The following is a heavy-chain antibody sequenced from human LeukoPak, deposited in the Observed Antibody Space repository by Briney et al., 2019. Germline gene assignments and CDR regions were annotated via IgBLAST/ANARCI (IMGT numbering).Heavy chain of an antibody. CDR2: INSDGSST. Sequence: GGSLRLSCAASGFTFSSYWMHWVRQAPGKGLVWVSRINSDGSSTSYADSVKGRFTISRDNAKNTPYLQMNSLRAEDTAVYYCAREPLYYYDSSGYQYWGQGTLVTVSS. CDR3: AREPLYYYDSSGYQY. D-gene: IGHD3-22*01. V-gene: IGHV3-74*01. J-gene: IGHJ4*02. CDR1: GFTFSSYW.